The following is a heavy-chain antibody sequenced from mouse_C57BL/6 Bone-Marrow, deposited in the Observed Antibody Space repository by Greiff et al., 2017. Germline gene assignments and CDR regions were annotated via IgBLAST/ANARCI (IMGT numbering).Heavy chain of an antibody. J-gene: IGHJ4*01. Sequence: VQLVESGAELVKPGASVKISCKASGYAFSSYWMNWVKQRPGKGLEWIGQIYPGDGDTNYNGKFKGKATLTADKSSSTAYMQLSSLTSEDSAVYFSARSYYYGSSYAMDYWGQGTSVTVSS. CDR1: GYAFSSYW. V-gene: IGHV1-80*01. D-gene: IGHD1-1*01. CDR3: ARSYYYGSSYAMDY. CDR2: IYPGDGDT.